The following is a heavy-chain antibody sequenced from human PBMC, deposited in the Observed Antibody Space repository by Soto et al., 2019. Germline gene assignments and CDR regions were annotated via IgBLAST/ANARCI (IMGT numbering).Heavy chain of an antibody. CDR3: AKNEAKPRWPTFDYYYYMDV. CDR2: ISGSGAGT. J-gene: IGHJ6*03. CDR1: GFTFSTYA. V-gene: IGHV3-23*01. Sequence: PGGSLRLSCAASGFTFSTYAMSWVRQAPGKGLEWVSAISGSGAGTYYADSVKGRFTISRDSPKNTLYLQMNSLRAEDTAVYYCAKNEAKPRWPTFDYYYYMDVWGKGTTVTVSS.